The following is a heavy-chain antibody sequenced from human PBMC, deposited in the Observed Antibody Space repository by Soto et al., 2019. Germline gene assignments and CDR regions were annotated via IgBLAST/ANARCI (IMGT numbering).Heavy chain of an antibody. CDR1: GFTFSDYS. CDR3: AREYYYESNGWLRPFDY. CDR2: SRRSSTLL. V-gene: IGHV3-21*06. Sequence: EVQLVESGGGLVKPGGSLRLSCAASGFTFSDYSMNWVRQAPGKGLEWVSSSRRSSTLLCYADSVKGRFTISRDTAKNSLYLQMNSLRAEDTAVYYCAREYYYESNGWLRPFDYWGQGTLVTVSS. J-gene: IGHJ4*02. D-gene: IGHD3-22*01.